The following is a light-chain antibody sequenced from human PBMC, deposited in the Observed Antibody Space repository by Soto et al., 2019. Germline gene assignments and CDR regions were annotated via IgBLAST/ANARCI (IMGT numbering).Light chain of an antibody. Sequence: QSVLTQPPSVSGAPGQRVTISCTGSSSNIGAGYDVHWYQQLPGTAPKLLIYGNSNRPSGVPDRFSGSKSGTSASLAITGLQAEDEADYSARSYTSSLRVVVFGGGTKLTVL. V-gene: IGLV1-40*01. CDR2: GNS. J-gene: IGLJ2*01. CDR3: RSYTSSLRVVV. CDR1: SSNIGAGYD.